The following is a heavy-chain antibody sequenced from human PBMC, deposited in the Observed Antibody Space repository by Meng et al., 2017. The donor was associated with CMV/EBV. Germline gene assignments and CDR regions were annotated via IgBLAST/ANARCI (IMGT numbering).Heavy chain of an antibody. CDR3: ARDTDSGSYY. Sequence: GGSLRLSCAASGFTFSSYEMNWVRQAPGKGLEWVSYISSSGSTIYYADSVKGQFTISRDNAKNSLYLQMNSLRAEDTAVYYCARDTDSGSYYWGQGTLVTVSS. V-gene: IGHV3-48*03. CDR2: ISSSGSTI. J-gene: IGHJ4*02. CDR1: GFTFSSYE. D-gene: IGHD1-26*01.